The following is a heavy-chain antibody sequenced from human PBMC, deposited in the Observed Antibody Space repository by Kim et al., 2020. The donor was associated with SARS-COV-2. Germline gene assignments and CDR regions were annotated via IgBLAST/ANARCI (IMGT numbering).Heavy chain of an antibody. CDR3: ARFDGNGLDV. Sequence: YIYSADSVRGRFTIPRDNAKDSLSLQMNSLGAEDTGVYYCARFDGNGLDVWGQGTTVIVSS. V-gene: IGHV3-21*01. J-gene: IGHJ6*02. D-gene: IGHD3-9*01. CDR2: YI.